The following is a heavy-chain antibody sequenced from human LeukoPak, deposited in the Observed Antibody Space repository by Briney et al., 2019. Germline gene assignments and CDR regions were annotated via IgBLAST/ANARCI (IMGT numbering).Heavy chain of an antibody. J-gene: IGHJ4*02. V-gene: IGHV3-23*01. CDR3: AKRGAEVGTTVAPGDY. CDR1: GFTFSSYA. D-gene: IGHD1-26*01. CDR2: ISGSGGST. Sequence: GGSLRLSCAASGFTFSSYAMSWVRQAPGKGLEWVSAISGSGGSTYYADSVKGRFTISRDNSKNTLYLQMNSLRAEDTAVYYCAKRGAEVGTTVAPGDYWGQGTLVTVSS.